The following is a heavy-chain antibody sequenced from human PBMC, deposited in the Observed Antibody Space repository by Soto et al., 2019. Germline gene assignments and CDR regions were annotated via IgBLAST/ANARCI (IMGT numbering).Heavy chain of an antibody. D-gene: IGHD1-1*01. CDR3: ASAGTSSIVQLSQYYYYYYYMDV. CDR2: MNPNSGNT. CDR1: GYTFTSYD. Sequence: ASVKVSCKASGYTFTSYDINWVRQATGQGLEWMGWMNPNSGNTGYAQKFQGRATMTRNTSISTAYMELSSLRSEDTAVYYCASAGTSSIVQLSQYYYYYYYMDVWGKGTTVTVS. V-gene: IGHV1-8*01. J-gene: IGHJ6*03.